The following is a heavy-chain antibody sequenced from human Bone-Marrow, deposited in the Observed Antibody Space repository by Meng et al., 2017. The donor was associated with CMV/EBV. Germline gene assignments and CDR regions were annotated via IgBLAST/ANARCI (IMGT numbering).Heavy chain of an antibody. V-gene: IGHV4-39*01. CDR3: ARLHYDFWSGYGYYFDY. D-gene: IGHD3-3*01. CDR1: GGSISSSSYY. CDR2: IYYSGST. J-gene: IGHJ4*02. Sequence: ESLKISCTVSGGSISSSSYYWGWIRQPPGKGLEWIGSIYYSGSTYYNPSLKSRVTISVDTSKNQFSLKLSSVTAADTAVYYCARLHYDFWSGYGYYFDYWGQGTLVTVSS.